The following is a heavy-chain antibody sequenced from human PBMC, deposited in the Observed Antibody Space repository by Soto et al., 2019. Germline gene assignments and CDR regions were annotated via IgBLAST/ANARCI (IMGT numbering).Heavy chain of an antibody. Sequence: QVQLVESGGGVVQPGRSLRLSCAASGFTFSSYAMHWVRQAPGKGLEWVAVISYDGSNKYYADSVKGRFTISRDNSKNTLYLQMNSLRAEDTAVYYCARDQDSNYQYDYYGMDVWGQGTTVTVSS. CDR2: ISYDGSNK. D-gene: IGHD4-4*01. J-gene: IGHJ6*02. CDR1: GFTFSSYA. V-gene: IGHV3-30-3*01. CDR3: ARDQDSNYQYDYYGMDV.